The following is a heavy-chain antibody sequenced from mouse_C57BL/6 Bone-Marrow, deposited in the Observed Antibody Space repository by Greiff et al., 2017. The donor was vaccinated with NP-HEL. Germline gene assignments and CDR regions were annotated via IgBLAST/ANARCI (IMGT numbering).Heavy chain of an antibody. Sequence: EVKLVESGAGLVKPGGSLKLSCAASGFTFSSYAMSWVRQTPEKRLEWVAYISSGGDYIYYADTVKGRFTISRDKSRNTLYLQMSSLKSEDTAMYYYTREGTLPYYFDYWGQGTPLTVSS. CDR3: TREGTLPYYFDY. J-gene: IGHJ2*01. D-gene: IGHD5-5*01. CDR1: GFTFSSYA. V-gene: IGHV5-9-1*02. CDR2: ISSGGDYI.